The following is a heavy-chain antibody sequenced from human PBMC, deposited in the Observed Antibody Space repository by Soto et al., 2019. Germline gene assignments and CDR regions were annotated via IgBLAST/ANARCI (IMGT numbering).Heavy chain of an antibody. CDR2: INPSGGST. J-gene: IGHJ6*02. CDR1: RYTFTSCY. D-gene: IGHD3-22*01. V-gene: IGHV1-46*01. CDR3: AGESYYYDSSGYYRYYGMDV. Sequence: LQVSCKAYRYTFTSCYRQCVHEAPKQGLALMGIINPSGGSTSYAQKFQGRVTMTRDTSTSTVYMELSSLRSEDTAVYYCAGESYYYDSSGYYRYYGMDVWGQGNTVPVSS.